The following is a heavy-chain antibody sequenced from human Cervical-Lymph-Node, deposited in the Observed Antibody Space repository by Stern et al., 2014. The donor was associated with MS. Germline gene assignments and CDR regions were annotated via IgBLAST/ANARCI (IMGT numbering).Heavy chain of an antibody. J-gene: IGHJ4*02. D-gene: IGHD5-18*01. CDR2: IWYDGSNK. CDR1: GFTFSSYG. V-gene: IGHV3-33*01. Sequence: DQLVESGGGVVQPGRSLRLSCAASGFTFSSYGMHWVRQAPGKGLEWVAVIWYDGSNKYYADSVKGRFTISRDNSKNTLYLQMNSLRAEDTAVYYCARDGLAGYSYGYSYFDYWGQGTLVTVSS. CDR3: ARDGLAGYSYGYSYFDY.